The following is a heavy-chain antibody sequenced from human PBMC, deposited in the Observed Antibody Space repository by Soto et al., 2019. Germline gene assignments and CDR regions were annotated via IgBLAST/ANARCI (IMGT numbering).Heavy chain of an antibody. V-gene: IGHV1-69*01. D-gene: IGHD2-15*01. CDR3: AREGPPDIAGFDP. CDR2: SA. J-gene: IGHJ5*02. Sequence: QVQLVQSGAEVKKPGSSVKVSCKASGGTFSIYTISGLRQAPGQCLEWMGGSANTAQKLQGRLTVTADESTSTVYMELSSLTSEDTAVYYCAREGPPDIAGFDPWGQGTLVSVSS. CDR1: GGTFSIYT.